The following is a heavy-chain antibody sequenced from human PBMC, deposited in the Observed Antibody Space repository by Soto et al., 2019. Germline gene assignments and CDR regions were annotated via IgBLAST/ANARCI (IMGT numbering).Heavy chain of an antibody. J-gene: IGHJ4*02. CDR1: GFTFSSYT. CDR3: ARNWGYSYGYPPGY. V-gene: IGHV3-30-3*01. D-gene: IGHD5-18*01. CDR2: ISYDGSDK. Sequence: QVQLVESGGGVVQPGRSLRLSCAASGFTFSSYTMHWVRQAPGKGLEWVAVISYDGSDKYYADSVKGRFTISRDNSKNTRYRQMNSLRAEDTAVYYCARNWGYSYGYPPGYWGQGTLVTVSS.